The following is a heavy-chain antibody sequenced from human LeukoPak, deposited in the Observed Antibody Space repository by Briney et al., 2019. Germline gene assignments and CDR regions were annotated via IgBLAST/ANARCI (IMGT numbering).Heavy chain of an antibody. V-gene: IGHV4-39*07. Sequence: SETLSLTCTVSGGSISSSSYYWGWIRQPPGKGLEWIGSIYYSGSTYYNPSLKSRVTISVDTSKNQFSLKLSSVTAADTAVYYCAGASYDSSGVHWGQGTLVTVSS. CDR1: GGSISSSSYY. J-gene: IGHJ4*02. D-gene: IGHD3-22*01. CDR3: AGASYDSSGVH. CDR2: IYYSGST.